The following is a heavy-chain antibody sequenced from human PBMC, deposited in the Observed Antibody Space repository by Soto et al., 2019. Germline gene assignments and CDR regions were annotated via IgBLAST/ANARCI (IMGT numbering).Heavy chain of an antibody. D-gene: IGHD6-19*01. CDR1: GFTFSSYA. Sequence: GGSLRLSCAASGFTFSSYAMSWVRQAPGKGLEWVSAMSGSGGSTYYADSVKGRFTISRDNSENTLYLQMNSLRAEDTAVYYCAKDGWSSGWYRDYYYYYGMEVWGQGTTVTVSS. CDR3: AKDGWSSGWYRDYYYYYGMEV. J-gene: IGHJ6*02. V-gene: IGHV3-23*01. CDR2: MSGSGGST.